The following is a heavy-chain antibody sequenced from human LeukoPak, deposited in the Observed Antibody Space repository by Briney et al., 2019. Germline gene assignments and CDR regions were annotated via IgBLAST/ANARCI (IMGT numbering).Heavy chain of an antibody. Sequence: GGSPRLSCAASGFTFSSYEMNWVRQAPGKGLEWVSYISSSASIIYYADSVKGRFTISRDNAKNSLYLQMNSLRAEDTAVYYRARAVGATVYFDYWGQGTLVTVSS. CDR1: GFTFSSYE. D-gene: IGHD1-26*01. V-gene: IGHV3-48*03. J-gene: IGHJ4*02. CDR2: ISSSASII. CDR3: ARAVGATVYFDY.